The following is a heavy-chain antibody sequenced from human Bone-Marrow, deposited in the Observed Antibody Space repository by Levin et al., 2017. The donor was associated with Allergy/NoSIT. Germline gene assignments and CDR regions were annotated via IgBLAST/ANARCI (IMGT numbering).Heavy chain of an antibody. CDR2: ISGSGDNT. CDR3: VGTPGAIVVTPYFDY. D-gene: IGHD2-21*01. J-gene: IGHJ4*02. V-gene: IGHV3-23*01. CDR1: GFSFSDYV. Sequence: WASVKVSCAASGFSFSDYVMNWVRQAPGKGLEWVSVISGSGDNTYYADSVKGRFTISRDASKNTLYLQMNSLSAEDTAMYYCVGTPGAIVVTPYFDYWGQGTLVTVSS.